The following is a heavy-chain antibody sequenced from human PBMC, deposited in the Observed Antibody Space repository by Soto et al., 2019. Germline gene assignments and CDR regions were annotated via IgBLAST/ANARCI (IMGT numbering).Heavy chain of an antibody. J-gene: IGHJ6*02. CDR1: GGTFSSYA. D-gene: IGHD3-9*01. CDR2: IIPIFGTA. V-gene: IGHV1-69*13. Sequence: ASVKVSCKASGGTFSSYAISWVRQAPGQGLEWMGGIIPIFGTANYAQKFQGRVTITADESTSTAYMELSSLRSEDTAVYYCARDYTSERLGYYDILTGYYLETAYYGMDVWGQGTTVTVSS. CDR3: ARDYTSERLGYYDILTGYYLETAYYGMDV.